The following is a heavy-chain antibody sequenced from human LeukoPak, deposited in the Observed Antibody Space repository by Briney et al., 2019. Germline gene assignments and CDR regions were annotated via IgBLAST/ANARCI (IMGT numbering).Heavy chain of an antibody. Sequence: GASVKVSCKASGGTFSSYAISWVRQAPGQGLEWMGGIIPIFGTANYAQKFQGRVTITADESTSTAYMELSSLRSEDTAVYYCARVLGICGVVTYFDYWGQGTLVTVSS. D-gene: IGHD3-3*01. CDR2: IIPIFGTA. CDR1: GGTFSSYA. J-gene: IGHJ4*02. V-gene: IGHV1-69*13. CDR3: ARVLGICGVVTYFDY.